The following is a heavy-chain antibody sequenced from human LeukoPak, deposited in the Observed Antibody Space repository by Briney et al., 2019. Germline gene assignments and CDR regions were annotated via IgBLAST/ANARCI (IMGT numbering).Heavy chain of an antibody. CDR2: INPSGGST. CDR1: GYTFTSYY. D-gene: IGHD3-22*01. CDR3: ARGGYYYDSSGYV. V-gene: IGHV1-46*01. J-gene: IGHJ4*02. Sequence: ASVKVSCKASGYTFTSYYMHWVRQAPGQGLEWMGIINPSGGSTSYAQKFQGRVTMTRDMSTSTVYMELRSLRSDDTAVYYCARGGYYYDSSGYVWGQGTLVTVSS.